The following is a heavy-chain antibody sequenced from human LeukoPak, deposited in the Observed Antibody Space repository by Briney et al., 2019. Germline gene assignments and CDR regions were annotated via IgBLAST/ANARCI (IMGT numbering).Heavy chain of an antibody. CDR3: GRKMNNYPYYFDY. CDR1: GYSFTTYW. D-gene: IGHD4-11*01. J-gene: IGHJ4*02. V-gene: IGHV5-51*01. CDR2: IYPGDSDT. Sequence: GESLKISCKGSGYSFTTYWIGWVRQMPGKGLEWMGIIYPGDSDTTYSPSFQGQVTISADKSISTAYLQWSSLKASDTAMYYCGRKMNNYPYYFDYWGQGTLVTVSS.